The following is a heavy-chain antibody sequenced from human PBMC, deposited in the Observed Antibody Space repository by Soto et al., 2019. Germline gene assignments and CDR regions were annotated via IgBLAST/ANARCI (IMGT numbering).Heavy chain of an antibody. CDR2: IYYSGST. D-gene: IGHD2-15*01. CDR1: GGSISSYY. V-gene: IGHV4-59*01. J-gene: IGHJ3*02. CDR3: ARFCGGGSCYKVFDT. Sequence: SETLSLTCTVSGGSISSYYWGWIRQPPGKGLEWIGYIYYSGSTNYNPSLKSRVTISVDTSKNQFSLKLSSVTAADTAVYYCARFCGGGSCYKVFDTGAKGKMVPVSS.